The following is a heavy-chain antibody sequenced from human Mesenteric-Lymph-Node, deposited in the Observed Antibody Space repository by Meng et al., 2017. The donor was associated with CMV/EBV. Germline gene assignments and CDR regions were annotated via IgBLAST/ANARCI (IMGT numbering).Heavy chain of an antibody. CDR1: GGSFTGYY. CDR3: ARHQRWLKSEGGFNY. V-gene: IGHV4-34*01. J-gene: IGHJ4*02. CDR2: INHSGST. D-gene: IGHD4-23*01. Sequence: QVALQQWGSGLLKPSATLSLTCAVSGGSFTGYYWSWLRQPPGKGLELIGEINHSGSTIYNPSLKSGVTISVDTSKNQFSLKLSSVTAADTAVYYCARHQRWLKSEGGFNYWGQGTLVTVSS.